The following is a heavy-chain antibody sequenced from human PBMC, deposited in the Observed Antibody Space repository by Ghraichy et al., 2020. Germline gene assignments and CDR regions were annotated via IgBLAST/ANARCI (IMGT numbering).Heavy chain of an antibody. J-gene: IGHJ6*02. D-gene: IGHD6-13*01. CDR1: GFIFSSYG. V-gene: IGHV3-33*08. CDR3: ARDSASSWRSYNGLDD. Sequence: GESLNISCTASGFIFSSYGMHWVRQAPGKGLEWVAVMWFDGSKQNYGDSVKGRFTISRDNTKNTLYLQMNSLRAEDTAVYYCARDSASSWRSYNGLDDWGQGTTVTVSS. CDR2: MWFDGSKQ.